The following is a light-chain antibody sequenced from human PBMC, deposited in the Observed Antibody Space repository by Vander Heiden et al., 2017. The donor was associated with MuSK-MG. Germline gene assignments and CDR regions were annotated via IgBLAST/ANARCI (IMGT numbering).Light chain of an antibody. CDR3: LLSYPYSVV. CDR2: DTR. CDR1: TGAVSHTQF. V-gene: IGLV7-46*01. Sequence: AVLNQQPSLTVPPGGTGTLTCGSSTGAVSHTQFPYWTQQKPGQPPRTLIYDTRHQRSAKPARFSGSLLGGPAALTLSGAQPDDEAEYYCLLSYPYSVVFGGGTKLTVL. J-gene: IGLJ2*01.